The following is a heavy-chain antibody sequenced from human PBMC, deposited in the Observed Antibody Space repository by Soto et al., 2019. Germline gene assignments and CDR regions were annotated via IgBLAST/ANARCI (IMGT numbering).Heavy chain of an antibody. Sequence: PSETLSLTCTVSGGSIGGSACYWGWIRQSPGKGLEWIGSIYYSGSTYYNPSLKSRVTISVDTSKNQFSLKLSSVTAADTAVFYCARDYGVRGPYYYSMDVWGQGITVTVSS. D-gene: IGHD4-17*01. CDR1: GGSIGGSACY. CDR2: IYYSGST. J-gene: IGHJ6*02. V-gene: IGHV4-39*02. CDR3: ARDYGVRGPYYYSMDV.